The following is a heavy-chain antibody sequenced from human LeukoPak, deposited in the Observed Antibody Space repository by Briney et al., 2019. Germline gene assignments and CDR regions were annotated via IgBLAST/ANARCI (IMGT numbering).Heavy chain of an antibody. CDR1: GFTFGDYA. Sequence: GGSLRLSCTASGFTFGDYAMSWFRQAPGKGLEWVGFIRSKAYGGTTEYAASVKGRFTISRDDSKSIAYLQMNSLKTEDTAVYYCTASYSITMIVVDFDYWGQGTLVTVSS. CDR3: TASYSITMIVVDFDY. D-gene: IGHD3-22*01. J-gene: IGHJ4*02. V-gene: IGHV3-49*03. CDR2: IRSKAYGGTT.